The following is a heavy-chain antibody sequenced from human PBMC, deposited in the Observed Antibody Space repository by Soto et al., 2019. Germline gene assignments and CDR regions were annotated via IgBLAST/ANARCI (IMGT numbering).Heavy chain of an antibody. V-gene: IGHV1-3*01. CDR1: GYTFTSYA. D-gene: IGHD2-15*01. CDR3: ARDTEDIVVVVAASHSGAFDI. CDR2: INAGNGNT. J-gene: IGHJ3*02. Sequence: ASVKVSCKASGYTFTSYAMHWVRQAPGQRLEWMGWINAGNGNTKYSQKFQGRVTITRDTSASTAYMELSSLRSEDTAVYYCARDTEDIVVVVAASHSGAFDIWGQGTMVTVSS.